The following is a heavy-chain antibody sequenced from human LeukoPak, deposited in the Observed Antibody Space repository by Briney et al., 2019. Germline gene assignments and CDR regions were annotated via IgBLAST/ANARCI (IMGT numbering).Heavy chain of an antibody. V-gene: IGHV4-30-4*01. D-gene: IGHD3-22*01. CDR2: IYYSGST. CDR3: ARTYYYVSSGYYYNDAFDI. Sequence: SQTLSLTCTVSGGSISSGDYYWSWIRQPPGKGLEWIGYIYYSGSTYYNPSLKSRVTISVDTSKSQFSLKLSSVTAADTAVYYCARTYYYVSSGYYYNDAFDIWGQGTMVTVSS. CDR1: GGSISSGDYY. J-gene: IGHJ3*02.